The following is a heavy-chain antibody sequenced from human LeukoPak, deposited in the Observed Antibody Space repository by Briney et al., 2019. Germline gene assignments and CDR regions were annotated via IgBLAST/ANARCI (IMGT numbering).Heavy chain of an antibody. J-gene: IGHJ3*02. CDR1: GYTFTGYY. CDR2: INPNSGGT. Sequence: ASVKVSCKASGYTFTGYYMHWVRQAPGQGLEWMGWINPNSGGTNYAQKFQGWVTMTRDTSISTAYMELSRLRSDDTAVYYCARVLGRANWGPLDAFDIWGQGTMVTVSS. D-gene: IGHD7-27*01. CDR3: ARVLGRANWGPLDAFDI. V-gene: IGHV1-2*04.